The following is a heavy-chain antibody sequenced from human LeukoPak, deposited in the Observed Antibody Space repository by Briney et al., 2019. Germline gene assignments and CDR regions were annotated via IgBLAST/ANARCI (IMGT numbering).Heavy chain of an antibody. J-gene: IGHJ4*02. CDR3: ANGGSLDY. CDR2: ISYDGSNK. CDR1: GFTFSSYG. Sequence: GGSLRLSCAASGFTFSSYGMHWVRQAPGKGLEWVAVISYDGSNKYYADSVKGRFTISRDNSKNTLYLQMNSLRAEDTAVYYCANGGSLDYRGQGTLVTVSS. D-gene: IGHD3-16*01. V-gene: IGHV3-30*18.